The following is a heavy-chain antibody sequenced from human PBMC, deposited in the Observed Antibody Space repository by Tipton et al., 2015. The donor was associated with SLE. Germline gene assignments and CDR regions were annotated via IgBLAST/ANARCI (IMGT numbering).Heavy chain of an antibody. CDR3: ARSGRYCSSTSCPGWFDP. J-gene: IGHJ5*02. V-gene: IGHV1-2*02. CDR1: XXTFTXYY. CDR2: INPNSGGT. D-gene: IGHD2-2*01. Sequence: QSGPEVKKPGASVKVSCKASXXTFTXYYMHWVRQAPXQGLEWMGWINPNSGGTNYAQKFQGRVTMTRDTSISTAYMELSRLRSDDTAVYYCARSGRYCSSTSCPGWFDPWGQGTLVXVSS.